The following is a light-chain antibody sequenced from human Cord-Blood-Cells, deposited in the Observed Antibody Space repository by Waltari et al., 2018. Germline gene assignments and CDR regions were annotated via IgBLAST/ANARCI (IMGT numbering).Light chain of an antibody. J-gene: IGKJ1*01. CDR1: QSVSSK. CDR2: GAS. Sequence: EIVMTQSPETLSASQGERSTLSCRASQSVSSKFAWYQQKPGQAIRPLIYGASPIAIGIPARFSGRGSGTEFTLTISSLQSEDFAVYYCQQYNNWPQTFGQGTNVEIK. V-gene: IGKV3-15*01. CDR3: QQYNNWPQT.